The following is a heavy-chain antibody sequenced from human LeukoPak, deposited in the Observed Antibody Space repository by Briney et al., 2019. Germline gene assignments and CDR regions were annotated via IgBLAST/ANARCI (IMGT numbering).Heavy chain of an antibody. J-gene: IGHJ4*02. CDR1: GFTFSSYS. CDR3: AREPSSGSVSSWYLLDY. Sequence: AGGSLRLSCAVSGFTFSSYSMNWVRQAPGKGLEWVSYISSSSSSTIYYADSVKGRFTISRDNAKNSLYLQMNSLRVEDTAVYYCAREPSSGSVSSWYLLDYWGQGTLVTVSS. CDR2: ISSSSSSTI. D-gene: IGHD6-13*01. V-gene: IGHV3-48*01.